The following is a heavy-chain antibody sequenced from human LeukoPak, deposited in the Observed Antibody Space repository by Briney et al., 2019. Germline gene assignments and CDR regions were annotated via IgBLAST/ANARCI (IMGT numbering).Heavy chain of an antibody. Sequence: SETLSLTCTVSGGSISSSSYYWGWIRQPPGKGLEWIGSLYYSGSTYYNPSLKSRVTISVDTSENQFSLKLSSVTAAGTAVYYCARFDSWGQGTLVTVSS. V-gene: IGHV4-39*01. CDR2: LYYSGST. CDR1: GGSISSSSYY. CDR3: ARFDS. J-gene: IGHJ4*02.